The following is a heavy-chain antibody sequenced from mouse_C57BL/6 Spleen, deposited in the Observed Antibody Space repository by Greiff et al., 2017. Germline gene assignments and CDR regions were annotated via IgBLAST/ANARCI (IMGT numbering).Heavy chain of an antibody. V-gene: IGHV1-82*01. CDR1: GYAFSSSW. J-gene: IGHJ3*01. Sequence: QVQLQQSGPELVKPGASVKISCKASGYAFSSSWMNWVKQRPGKGLEWIGRIYPGDGDTNYNGKFKGKATLTADKSSSTAYMQLSSLTSEDSAVYFCARVDLFAYWGQGTLVTVSA. CDR3: ARVDLFAY. CDR2: IYPGDGDT.